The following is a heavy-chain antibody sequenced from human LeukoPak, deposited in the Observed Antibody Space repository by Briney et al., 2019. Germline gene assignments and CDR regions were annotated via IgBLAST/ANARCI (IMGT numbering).Heavy chain of an antibody. CDR2: ISSSGSTI. J-gene: IGHJ4*02. CDR1: GFTFSSYE. Sequence: HSGGSLRLSCAASGFTFSSYEMNWVRQAPGKGLEWVSYISSSGSTIYYADSVKGRFTISRDNAKNSLYLQMNSLRAGDTAVYYCARGDDYGDYWGQGTLVTVSS. V-gene: IGHV3-48*03. CDR3: ARGDDYGDY.